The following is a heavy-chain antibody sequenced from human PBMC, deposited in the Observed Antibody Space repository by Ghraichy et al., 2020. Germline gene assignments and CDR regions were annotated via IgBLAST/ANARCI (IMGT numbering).Heavy chain of an antibody. Sequence: GSLRLSCTVSGGSISSYFWSWIRQPPGKGLEWIGYIYSSGSTNYNPSLKSRVTLSVDTSKNQLSLKLSSVTAADPAVYYCAREYCSSISCYYDAFDIWGQGTMVTVSS. CDR3: AREYCSSISCYYDAFDI. CDR1: GGSISSYF. V-gene: IGHV4-59*01. CDR2: IYSSGST. D-gene: IGHD2-2*01. J-gene: IGHJ3*02.